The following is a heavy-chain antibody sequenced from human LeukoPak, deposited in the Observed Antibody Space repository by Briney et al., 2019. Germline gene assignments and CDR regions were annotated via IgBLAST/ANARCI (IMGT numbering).Heavy chain of an antibody. D-gene: IGHD5-18*01. CDR1: GYTFTGYY. V-gene: IGHV1-2*04. Sequence: ASVKVSCKASGYTFTGYYMHWVRQAPGQGLEWMGWINPNSGGTNYAQKFQGWVTMTRDTSISTAYMELSRLRSDDTAVYYRARGPLWIQLRTSLLFDYWGQGTLVTVSS. J-gene: IGHJ4*02. CDR2: INPNSGGT. CDR3: ARGPLWIQLRTSLLFDY.